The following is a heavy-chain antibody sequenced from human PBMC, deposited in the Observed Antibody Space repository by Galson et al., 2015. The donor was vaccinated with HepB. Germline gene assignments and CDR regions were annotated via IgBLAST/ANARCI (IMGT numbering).Heavy chain of an antibody. CDR1: GYTFTNYA. J-gene: IGHJ6*02. CDR2: VNAANGNT. CDR3: ARLYCSGSRCSTGGYYYYGMDV. D-gene: IGHD2-2*01. Sequence: SVKVSCKASGYTFTNYAVHWVRQAPGQRLEWMGWVNAANGNTKYSQRFQGRITMTRDTSASTAYMALSTLRSEDTAVYYCARLYCSGSRCSTGGYYYYGMDVWGQGTTVTVSS. V-gene: IGHV1-3*01.